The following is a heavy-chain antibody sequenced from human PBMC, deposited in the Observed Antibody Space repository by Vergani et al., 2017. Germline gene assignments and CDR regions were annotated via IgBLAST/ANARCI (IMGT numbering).Heavy chain of an antibody. J-gene: IGHJ6*02. D-gene: IGHD2-21*01. CDR3: AKARDPNCKGGNCYSYYYGLDL. CDR2: ISDDGFNT. Sequence: EVQVVESGGGLVQPGGSLRLSCAATGFTLSRYWMHWVRQTPGKGFVWVARISDDGFNTNYADSVKGRFTISRDNSKDTLYLQMNSLRVEDTAIYYCAKARDPNCKGGNCYSYYYGLDLWGQGTTVTVSS. V-gene: IGHV3-74*01. CDR1: GFTLSRYW.